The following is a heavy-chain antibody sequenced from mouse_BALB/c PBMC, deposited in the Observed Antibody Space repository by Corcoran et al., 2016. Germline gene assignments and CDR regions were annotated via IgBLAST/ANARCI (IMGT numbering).Heavy chain of an antibody. D-gene: IGHD1-1*01. J-gene: IGHJ4*01. CDR3: ARITTVVDYYAMDY. V-gene: IGHV8-8*01. Sequence: QVTLKESGPGILQPSQTLSLTCSFSGFSLSTSCMGVGWIRQPSGKGLEWLAHIWWDDDKRYNPALKSRLTIPKDTSSNQVFVKIASVDTADTATYYCARITTVVDYYAMDYWGQGTSVTVSA. CDR2: IWWDDDK. CDR1: GFSLSTSCMG.